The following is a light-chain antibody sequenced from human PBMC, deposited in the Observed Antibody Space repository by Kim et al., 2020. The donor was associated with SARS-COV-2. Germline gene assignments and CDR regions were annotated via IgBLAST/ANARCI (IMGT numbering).Light chain of an antibody. V-gene: IGLV3-19*01. Sequence: LVQTVRITSQSSSLSTYYASWYQQQPGQAPLLLIYDKNIRTSGIPDRFSGSSSGNTASLTITAAQAEDEADYYCNSRRDSSDDHVLFGGGTQLTVL. CDR2: DKN. J-gene: IGLJ2*01. CDR1: SLSTYY. CDR3: NSRRDSSDDHVL.